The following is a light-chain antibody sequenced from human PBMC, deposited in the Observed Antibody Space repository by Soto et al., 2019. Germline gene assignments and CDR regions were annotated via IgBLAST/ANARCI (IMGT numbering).Light chain of an antibody. CDR3: QQADTFPLT. J-gene: IGKJ4*01. CDR2: AAS. CDR1: QGISSW. V-gene: IGKV1-12*01. Sequence: DIQMTQSPSSVSASVGDRVTITCRASQGISSWVAWYQQKPGKAPNLLIYAASSLQSGVPSRFSGSGSATEFTLTISSLQPEDFATYYCQQADTFPLTFGGGTKVEI.